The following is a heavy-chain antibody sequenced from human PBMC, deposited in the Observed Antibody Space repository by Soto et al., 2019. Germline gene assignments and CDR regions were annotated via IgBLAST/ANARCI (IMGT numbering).Heavy chain of an antibody. CDR3: VRVASSGWYTGGY. V-gene: IGHV1-18*01. CDR1: GYTFTNYD. D-gene: IGHD6-19*01. J-gene: IGHJ4*02. CDR2: ISPYSGNT. Sequence: QIQLVQSGAEVKKPGASVKVSCKTSGYTFTNYDIGWVRQAPGQGLEWMGWISPYSGNTNYAQKLQDRVTMTTDTSTRTAYMDLRSLRSDDTAMYYCVRVASSGWYTGGYWGQGTLVTVSS.